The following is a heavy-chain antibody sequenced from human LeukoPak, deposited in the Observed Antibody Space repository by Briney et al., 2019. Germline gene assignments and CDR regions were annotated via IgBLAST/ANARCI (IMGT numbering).Heavy chain of an antibody. V-gene: IGHV3-66*02. J-gene: IGHJ4*02. D-gene: IGHD3-3*01. CDR2: IYSGGST. CDR3: ARGPPYYDFWSGYYRFDY. Sequence: GGSLRLSCAASGFTFSSNYMSWVRQAPGKGLEGVSVIYSGGSTYYSDSVKGRFTISRDNSKNTLYLQTNSLRAEDTAVYYCARGPPYYDFWSGYYRFDYWGQGTLVTVSS. CDR1: GFTFSSNY.